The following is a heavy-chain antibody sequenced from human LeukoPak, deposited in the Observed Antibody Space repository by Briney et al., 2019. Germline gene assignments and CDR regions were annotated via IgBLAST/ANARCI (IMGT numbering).Heavy chain of an antibody. CDR1: GFTFSSYG. V-gene: IGHV3-30*02. CDR2: IRYDGSNK. D-gene: IGHD1-26*01. Sequence: GGSLRLSCAASGFTFSSYGMHWVRQAPGKGLEWVAFIRYDGSNKYYADSVKGRFTISRDNSKNTLYLQMNSLRAEDTAVYYCAKGIRGRYRTSSYYIDGWNKATTVTISS. J-gene: IGHJ6*03. CDR3: AKGIRGRYRTSSYYIDG.